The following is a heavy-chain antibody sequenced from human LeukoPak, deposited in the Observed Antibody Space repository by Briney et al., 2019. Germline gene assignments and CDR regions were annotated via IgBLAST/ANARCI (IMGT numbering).Heavy chain of an antibody. CDR1: GYSFTSYW. V-gene: IGHV5-51*01. CDR2: IYSGDSDT. D-gene: IGHD2-2*01. CDR3: ARLAGVVPAAIWFDP. Sequence: GESLKISCKGSGYSFTSYWIGWVRQMPGKGLEWMGIIYSGDSDTRYSPSFQGQVAISADKSISTAYLQWSSLKASDTAMYYCARLAGVVPAAIWFDPWGQGTLVTVSS. J-gene: IGHJ5*02.